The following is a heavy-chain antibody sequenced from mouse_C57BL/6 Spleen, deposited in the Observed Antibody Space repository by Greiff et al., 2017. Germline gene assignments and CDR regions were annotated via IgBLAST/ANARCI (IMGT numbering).Heavy chain of an antibody. D-gene: IGHD2-4*01. V-gene: IGHV1-59*01. CDR1: GYTFTSYW. Sequence: QVQLQQSGAELVRPGTSVKLSCKASGYTFTSYWMHWVKQRPGQGLEWIGVIDPSDSYTNYNQKFKGKATLTVDTSSSTAYMQLSSLTSEDSAVYYCAREGYDYETYWGQGTLVTVSA. CDR2: IDPSDSYT. CDR3: AREGYDYETY. J-gene: IGHJ3*01.